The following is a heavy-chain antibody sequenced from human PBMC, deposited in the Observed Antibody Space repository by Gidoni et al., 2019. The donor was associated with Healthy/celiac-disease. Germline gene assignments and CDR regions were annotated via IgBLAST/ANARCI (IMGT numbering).Heavy chain of an antibody. CDR3: ARGYWYFDL. J-gene: IGHJ2*01. CDR2: IKQDGSEK. CDR1: GFTFSNYG. Sequence: EVQLVESGGGLVQPGGSLRLSCAASGFTFSNYGMRWVRQAPGEGLEWVANIKQDGSEKYYLDSVKGRFTISRDNAKNSLYLQMNSLRAEDTAVYYCARGYWYFDLWGRGTLVTVSS. V-gene: IGHV3-7*04.